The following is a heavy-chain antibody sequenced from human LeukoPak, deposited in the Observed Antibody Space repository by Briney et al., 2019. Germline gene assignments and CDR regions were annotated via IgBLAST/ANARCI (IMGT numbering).Heavy chain of an antibody. CDR2: IKDDGSEK. Sequence: PGGSLRLSCAASGFTFSSFWMSWVRQAPGKGLEWVASIKDDGSEKFYVDSVKGRFTISRDNAKNSLYLQMNSLRAEDTGVYYCARESTEERPGCWGQGTLVTVSS. J-gene: IGHJ1*01. CDR3: ARESTEERPGC. CDR1: GFTFSSFW. V-gene: IGHV3-7*01. D-gene: IGHD4-17*01.